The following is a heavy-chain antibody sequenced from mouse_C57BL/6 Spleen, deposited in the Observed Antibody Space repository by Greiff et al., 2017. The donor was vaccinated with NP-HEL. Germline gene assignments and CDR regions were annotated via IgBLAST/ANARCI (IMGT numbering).Heavy chain of an antibody. CDR1: GFTFSSYA. J-gene: IGHJ4*01. CDR2: ISSGGDYI. CDR3: TRDLAYRGAMDY. Sequence: DVMLVESGEGLVKPGGSLKLSCAASGFTFSSYAMSWVRQTPEKRLEWVAYISSGGDYIYYADPVKGRFTISRDNARNTLYLQMSSLKSEDTAMYYCTRDLAYRGAMDYWGQGTSVTVSS. D-gene: IGHD6-5*01. V-gene: IGHV5-9-1*02.